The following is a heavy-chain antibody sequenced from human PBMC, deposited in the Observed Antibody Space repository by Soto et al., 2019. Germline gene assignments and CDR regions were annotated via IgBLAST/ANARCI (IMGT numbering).Heavy chain of an antibody. D-gene: IGHD3-3*01. V-gene: IGHV3-30*18. Sequence: GESLKISCAASGFTFSSYGMHWVRQAPGKGLEWVAVISYDGSNKYYADSVKGRFTISRDNSKNTLYLQMNSLRAEDTAVYYCAKDLGGVVITYFDYWGQGTLVTVSS. CDR3: AKDLGGVVITYFDY. CDR1: GFTFSSYG. J-gene: IGHJ4*02. CDR2: ISYDGSNK.